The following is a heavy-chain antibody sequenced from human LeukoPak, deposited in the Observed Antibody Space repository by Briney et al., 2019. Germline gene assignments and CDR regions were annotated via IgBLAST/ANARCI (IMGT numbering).Heavy chain of an antibody. CDR3: TTVGFGGSYYYYYMDV. CDR1: GFTFSSYG. J-gene: IGHJ6*03. CDR2: IRYDGSNK. D-gene: IGHD1-26*01. Sequence: GGSLRLSCAASGFTFSSYGMHWVRQAPGKGLEWVAFIRYDGSNKYYADSVKGRFTISRDNSKNTLYLQMNSLRAEDTAVYYCTTVGFGGSYYYYYMDVWGKGTTVTVSS. V-gene: IGHV3-30*02.